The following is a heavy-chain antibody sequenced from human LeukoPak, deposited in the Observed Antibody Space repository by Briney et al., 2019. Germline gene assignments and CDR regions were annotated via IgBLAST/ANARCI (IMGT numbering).Heavy chain of an antibody. V-gene: IGHV3-30*03. D-gene: IGHD3-22*01. CDR3: ARETGDYDSNGYYSY. CDR1: GFTFSSYS. Sequence: QTGGSLRLSCAASGFTFSSYSVNWVRQAPGRGLEWVAAISYHGSNTYYADSVKGRFTISRDNSKNTLYLQMNSLRAEDTAVYFCARETGDYDSNGYYSYWGQGTLVTVSS. CDR2: ISYHGSNT. J-gene: IGHJ4*02.